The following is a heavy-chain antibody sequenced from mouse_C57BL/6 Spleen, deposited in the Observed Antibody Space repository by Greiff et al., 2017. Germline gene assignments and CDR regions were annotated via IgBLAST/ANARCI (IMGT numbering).Heavy chain of an antibody. D-gene: IGHD1-1*01. V-gene: IGHV1-78*01. Sequence: VQLQQSDAELVKPGASVKISCKVSGYTFTDHTIHWMKQRPEQGLEWIGYIYPRDGSTKYNEKFKGKATLTADKSSSTAYMQLNSLTSEDSAVYFCAREVYYYGSSYEGNAMDYWGQGTSVTVSS. CDR2: IYPRDGST. CDR1: GYTFTDHT. CDR3: AREVYYYGSSYEGNAMDY. J-gene: IGHJ4*01.